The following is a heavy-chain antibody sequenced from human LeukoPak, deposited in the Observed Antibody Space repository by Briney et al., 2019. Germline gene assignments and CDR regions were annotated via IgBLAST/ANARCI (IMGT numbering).Heavy chain of an antibody. CDR1: GFTFSTYW. CDR3: ARLHSSKYPPYYFDY. Sequence: PGGSLRLSCAASGFTFSTYWMHWVRQAPGKGLEWVSSISSSSSYIYYADSVKGRFTISRDNAKNSLYLQMNSLRAEDTAVYYCARLHSSKYPPYYFDYWGQGTLVTVSS. CDR2: ISSSSSYI. D-gene: IGHD3-22*01. V-gene: IGHV3-21*01. J-gene: IGHJ4*02.